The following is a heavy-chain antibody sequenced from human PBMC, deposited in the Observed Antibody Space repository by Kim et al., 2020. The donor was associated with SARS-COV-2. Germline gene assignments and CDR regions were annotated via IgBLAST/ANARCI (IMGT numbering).Heavy chain of an antibody. D-gene: IGHD3-10*02. CDR3: AKGYYVTFDC. CDR1: GFTFSSYA. Sequence: GGSLRLSCAASGFTFSSYAMSWVRQAPGKGLEWVSSITGGGGYIYYEDSVKGRFTISRDNSKNTLYLQMNSLGAEDTAVYYCAKGYYVTFDCWGQGTLVT. V-gene: IGHV3-23*01. CDR2: ITGGGGYI. J-gene: IGHJ5*01.